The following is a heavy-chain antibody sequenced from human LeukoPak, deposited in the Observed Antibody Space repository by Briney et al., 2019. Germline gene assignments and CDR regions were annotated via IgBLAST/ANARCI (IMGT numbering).Heavy chain of an antibody. CDR3: AGEIAVAGTWKAFDI. D-gene: IGHD6-19*01. J-gene: IGHJ3*02. Sequence: PGGSLRLSCAASGFTFSSYAMHWVRQAPGKGLEWVAVISYDGSNKYYADSVKGRFTISRDNSKNTLYLQMNSLRAEDTAVYYCAGEIAVAGTWKAFDIWGQGTMVTVSS. V-gene: IGHV3-30-3*01. CDR2: ISYDGSNK. CDR1: GFTFSSYA.